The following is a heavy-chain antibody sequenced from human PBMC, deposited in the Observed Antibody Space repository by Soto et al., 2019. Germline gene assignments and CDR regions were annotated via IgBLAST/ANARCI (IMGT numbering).Heavy chain of an antibody. CDR2: IYPGDSDT. J-gene: IGHJ5*02. D-gene: IGHD5-18*01. V-gene: IGHV5-51*01. CDR1: GYSFTSYW. CDR3: ARRGRDTAMVAGSWFDP. Sequence: GESLKISCKGSGYSFTSYWIGWVRQMPGKGLEWMGIIYPGDSDTRYSPSFQGQVTISADKSISTAYLQWSSLKASDTAMYYCARRGRDTAMVAGSWFDPWGQGTLVTVSS.